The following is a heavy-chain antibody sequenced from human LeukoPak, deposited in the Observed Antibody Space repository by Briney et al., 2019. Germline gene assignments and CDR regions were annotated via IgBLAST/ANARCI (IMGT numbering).Heavy chain of an antibody. Sequence: GASVKVSCKASGYTFTSYYMHWARQAPGQGLEWMGIINPSGGSTSYAQKFQGRVTMTRDTSTSTVYMELSSLRSEDTAVYYCARVRSIAGPLGYWGQGNLVTVSS. CDR2: INPSGGST. J-gene: IGHJ4*02. CDR1: GYTFTSYY. CDR3: ARVRSIAGPLGY. D-gene: IGHD6-13*01. V-gene: IGHV1-46*01.